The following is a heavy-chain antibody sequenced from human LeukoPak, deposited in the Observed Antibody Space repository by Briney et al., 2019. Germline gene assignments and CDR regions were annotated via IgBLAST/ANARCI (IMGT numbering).Heavy chain of an antibody. CDR2: INPSDATT. CDR3: ARKPPVVPAAMPDN. CDR1: GYTFTSYF. J-gene: IGHJ4*02. Sequence: ASVKVSCKASGYTFTSYFMHWVRQAPGQGLEWVGIINPSDATTRYAQKFQGRVTMTRDTSASTVYMELNSLRSEDTAVYYCARKPPVVPAAMPDNWGQGTLVTVSS. V-gene: IGHV1-46*01. D-gene: IGHD2-2*01.